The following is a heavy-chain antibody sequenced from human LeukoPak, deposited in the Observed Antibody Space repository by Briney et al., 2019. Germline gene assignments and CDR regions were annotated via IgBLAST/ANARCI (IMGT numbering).Heavy chain of an antibody. Sequence: GASVKVSCKASGYTFTSYAMHWVRQAPGQRLEWMGWINAGNGNTKYSQKFQGRVTITRDTSASTAYMELSSLRSEDTAVYYCARPRPGRDAFDIWGQGTMVTVSS. V-gene: IGHV1-3*01. J-gene: IGHJ3*02. CDR2: INAGNGNT. CDR3: ARPRPGRDAFDI. CDR1: GYTFTSYA.